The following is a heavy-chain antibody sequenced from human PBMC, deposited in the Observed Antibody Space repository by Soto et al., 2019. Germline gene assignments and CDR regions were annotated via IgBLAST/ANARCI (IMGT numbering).Heavy chain of an antibody. CDR3: ARGRSGGSRNDLNFAY. V-gene: IGHV4-34*01. CDR1: GGSFSGYY. D-gene: IGHD2-15*01. Sequence: PSETLSLTCAVYGGSFSGYYWSWIRQPPGKGLEWIGEINHSGSTNYNPSLKSRVTISVDTSKNQFSLKLSSVTAADTAVYYCARGRSGGSRNDLNFAYWGQGTLVTVSS. J-gene: IGHJ4*02. CDR2: INHSGST.